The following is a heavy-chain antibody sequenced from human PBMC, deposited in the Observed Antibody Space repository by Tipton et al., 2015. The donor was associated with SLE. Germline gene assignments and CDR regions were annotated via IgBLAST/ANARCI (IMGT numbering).Heavy chain of an antibody. V-gene: IGHV4-39*07. CDR2: IYYSGST. CDR1: GGSMSSSGYY. D-gene: IGHD1-26*01. CDR3: ARGKWDMTPGTFDA. Sequence: TLSLTCTVSGGSMSSSGYYWGWIRQPPRMGLEWIGTIYYSGSTYYNPSLKSRVTISVDMSKNQFFLNLTSVTAADTAIYYCARGKWDMTPGTFDAWGHGTVVTVSS. J-gene: IGHJ3*01.